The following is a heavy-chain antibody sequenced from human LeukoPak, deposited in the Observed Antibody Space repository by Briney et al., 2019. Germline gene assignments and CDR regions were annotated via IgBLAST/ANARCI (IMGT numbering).Heavy chain of an antibody. V-gene: IGHV3-53*01. Sequence: GGSLRLSCAASGFTFSSSFMSWVRQAPGKGLEWVSVFYPGGSTFYADSVKGRFTISRDNAKNSLYLQMNSLRAEDTAVYYCARDKQLPLDYWGQGTLVTVSS. CDR2: FYPGGST. D-gene: IGHD6-13*01. CDR1: GFTFSSSF. J-gene: IGHJ4*02. CDR3: ARDKQLPLDY.